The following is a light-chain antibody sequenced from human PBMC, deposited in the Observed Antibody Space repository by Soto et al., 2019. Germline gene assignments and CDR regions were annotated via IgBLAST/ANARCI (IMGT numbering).Light chain of an antibody. Sequence: QSVLTQPPSASGTPGQRVTFSCSGSGANIGRHTVNWYQQVPGTAPKLLIYNNDQRPAGVSGRFSGSKSGTSASLAISGLQSEHDTDYYCMTWDDGLNGWVLGGGTK. J-gene: IGLJ3*02. CDR2: NND. CDR3: MTWDDGLNGWV. V-gene: IGLV1-44*01. CDR1: GANIGRHT.